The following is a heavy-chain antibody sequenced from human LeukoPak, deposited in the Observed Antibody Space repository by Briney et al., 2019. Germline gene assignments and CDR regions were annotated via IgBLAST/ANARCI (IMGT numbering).Heavy chain of an antibody. Sequence: AGGSLRLSCADSGSAFSSYTMVWVRQAPGKGLEWVSSITRSSTYIHYADSVKGRFTTSRDNAKNTLYLQMNSLRGEDTAVYYCTRERGLIAPSGVDLWGQGTLVTVSS. CDR2: ITRSSTYI. D-gene: IGHD6-13*01. J-gene: IGHJ5*02. CDR3: TRERGLIAPSGVDL. CDR1: GSAFSSYT. V-gene: IGHV3-21*01.